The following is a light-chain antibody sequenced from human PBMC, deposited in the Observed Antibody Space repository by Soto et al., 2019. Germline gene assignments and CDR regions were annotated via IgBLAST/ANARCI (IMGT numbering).Light chain of an antibody. V-gene: IGKV3-11*01. CDR3: QQRSNWPRT. Sequence: EIVLTQSPATLSLSPGERATLSCRASQSVASYLAWYQQKPGQAPRLLIYDASNRATGVPPRFSGSGSGTDFTLTITSLEPEDFGVYYCQQRSNWPRTFGQGTKVEI. CDR1: QSVASY. CDR2: DAS. J-gene: IGKJ1*01.